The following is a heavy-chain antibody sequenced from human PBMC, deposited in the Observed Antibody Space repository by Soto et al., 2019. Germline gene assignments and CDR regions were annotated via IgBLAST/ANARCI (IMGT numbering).Heavy chain of an antibody. D-gene: IGHD6-25*01. J-gene: IGHJ4*02. Sequence: GGSLRLSCAASGFTFSSYGMNWVRQAPGKGLEWVSSISSSSSYIYYADSVKGRFTISRDNAKNSLYLQMNSLRAEDTAVYYCARAFSARASDYWGQGTLVTVSS. CDR3: ARAFSARASDY. CDR1: GFTFSSYG. CDR2: ISSSSSYI. V-gene: IGHV3-21*01.